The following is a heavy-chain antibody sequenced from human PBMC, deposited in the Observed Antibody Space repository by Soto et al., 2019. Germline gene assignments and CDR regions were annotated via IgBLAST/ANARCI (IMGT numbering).Heavy chain of an antibody. CDR2: IWHDGSSV. J-gene: IGHJ4*02. D-gene: IGHD6-19*01. CDR1: PLTFSYDG. Sequence: GGSLRLSCVASPLTFSYDGMHWVRQAPGKGLEWVAVIWHDGSSVYYADSVNGRFTISRDNSKNTLYLQMNSLRDEDTAVYFCARDTRIAVADEGAFDSWGQGTLVTVSS. CDR3: ARDTRIAVADEGAFDS. V-gene: IGHV3-33*01.